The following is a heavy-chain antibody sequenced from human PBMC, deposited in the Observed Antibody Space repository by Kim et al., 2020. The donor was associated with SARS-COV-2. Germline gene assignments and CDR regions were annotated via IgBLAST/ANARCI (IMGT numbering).Heavy chain of an antibody. V-gene: IGHV3-30*04. CDR3: ATSDYYDSSGYELGLDY. CDR1: GFTFSSYA. CDR2: ISYDGSNK. D-gene: IGHD3-22*01. Sequence: GGSLRLSCAASGFTFSSYAMHWVRQAPGKGLEWVAVISYDGSNKYYADSVKGRFTISRDNSKNTLYLQMNSLRAEDTAVYYCATSDYYDSSGYELGLDYWGQGTLVTVSS. J-gene: IGHJ4*02.